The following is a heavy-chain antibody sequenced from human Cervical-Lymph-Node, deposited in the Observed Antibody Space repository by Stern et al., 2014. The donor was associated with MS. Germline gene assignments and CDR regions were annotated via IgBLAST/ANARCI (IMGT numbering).Heavy chain of an antibody. V-gene: IGHV1-18*04. Sequence: QMQLVQSGAEVKKPGASVKVSCKASGYTFTSYGISWVRQAPGQGLEWMGWISAYNGNTNYAQKLQGRVTMTTDTSTSTAYMELRSLRSDDTAVYYCARATYYDFWSGYGGPYYYGMDVWGQGTTVTVSS. CDR1: GYTFTSYG. D-gene: IGHD3-3*01. CDR2: ISAYNGNT. J-gene: IGHJ6*02. CDR3: ARATYYDFWSGYGGPYYYGMDV.